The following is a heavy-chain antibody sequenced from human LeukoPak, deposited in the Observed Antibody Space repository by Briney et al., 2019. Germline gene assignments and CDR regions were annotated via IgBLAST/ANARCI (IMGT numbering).Heavy chain of an antibody. CDR3: ARVGLPSVFDI. CDR2: INQDGSEK. V-gene: IGHV3-7*05. CDR1: GFTFFSYW. J-gene: IGHJ3*02. Sequence: GGSLRLSCAASGFTFFSYWMSWVRQAPGKGLEWVANINQDGSEKYYVDSVKGRFTISRDNAENSLYLQVNSLRAEDMAVYYCARVGLPSVFDIWGQGTIVTVSS. D-gene: IGHD3-16*01.